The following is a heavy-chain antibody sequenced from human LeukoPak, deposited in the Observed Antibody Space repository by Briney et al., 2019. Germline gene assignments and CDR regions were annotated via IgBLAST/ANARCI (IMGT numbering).Heavy chain of an antibody. D-gene: IGHD4-17*01. Sequence: GGSLRLSCAASGFTFNIYWMHWVRQAPGKGLVWVSRIGTDGSSTAYADSVKGRFTVSRDNAKNPLYLQLSSLRPEDTAVYYCGRDLNGDLDYWGQGTLVTVSS. CDR2: IGTDGSST. J-gene: IGHJ4*02. V-gene: IGHV3-74*01. CDR3: GRDLNGDLDY. CDR1: GFTFNIYW.